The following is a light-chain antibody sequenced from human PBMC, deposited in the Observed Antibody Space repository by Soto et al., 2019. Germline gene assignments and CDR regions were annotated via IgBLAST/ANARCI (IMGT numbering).Light chain of an antibody. CDR3: GTWDNSLSAGV. J-gene: IGLJ2*01. CDR2: DNN. CDR1: SSNIGNNY. V-gene: IGLV1-51*01. Sequence: QSALTQPPSVSAAPGQKVTISCSGSSSNIGNNYVSWYQQLPGTAPKLLIYDNNKRPSGIPDRFSGSKFGTSATLGITGLQTGDEADYYCGTWDNSLSAGVFGGGTKLTVL.